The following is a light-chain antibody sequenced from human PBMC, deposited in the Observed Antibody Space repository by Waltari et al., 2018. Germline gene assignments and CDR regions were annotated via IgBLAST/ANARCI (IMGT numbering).Light chain of an antibody. J-gene: IGKJ4*01. CDR3: QQSSSTPLT. CDR1: QSISSY. V-gene: IGKV1-39*01. Sequence: DIQMSKSPSSLSAPVGDRVTITCRASQSISSYLNWYQQKPGKAPTRLIYAASSLKRGVPCRFRGRRSRVDFTLTIRSLQPEDFATYYCQQSSSTPLTFGGGTKVEIK. CDR2: AAS.